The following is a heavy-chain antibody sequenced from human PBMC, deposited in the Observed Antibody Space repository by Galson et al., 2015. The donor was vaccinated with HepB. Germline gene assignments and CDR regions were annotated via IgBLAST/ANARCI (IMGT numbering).Heavy chain of an antibody. CDR3: ATQRWSGRCGHHDAFDI. CDR1: GYTLTELS. D-gene: IGHD5-24*01. J-gene: IGHJ3*02. V-gene: IGHV1-24*01. CDR2: FDPEDGET. Sequence: SVKVSCKVSGYTLTELSMHWVRQAPGKGLEWMGGFDPEDGETIYAQKFQGRVTMTEDTSTDTAYMELSSLRSEDTAVYYCATQRWSGRCGHHDAFDIWGQGTMVTVSS.